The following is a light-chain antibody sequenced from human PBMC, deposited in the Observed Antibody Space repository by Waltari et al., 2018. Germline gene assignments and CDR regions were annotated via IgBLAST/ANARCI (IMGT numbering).Light chain of an antibody. CDR2: INN. Sequence: QSVLTQPPSASGTPGQRVTISCSGTNSHTGSNNVNCYQKLPGTAPKLLIFINNQRPSGVPDRFSGSKSGTSASLAISDLQSEDEADYYCAAWDDSLDGHVVFGGGTKLTVL. J-gene: IGLJ2*01. V-gene: IGLV1-44*01. CDR1: NSHTGSNN. CDR3: AAWDDSLDGHVV.